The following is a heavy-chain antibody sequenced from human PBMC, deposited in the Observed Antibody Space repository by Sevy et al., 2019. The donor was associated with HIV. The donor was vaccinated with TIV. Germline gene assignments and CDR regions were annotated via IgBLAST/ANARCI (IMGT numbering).Heavy chain of an antibody. Sequence: GGSLRLSCAASGFTFSSYAMSWVRQAPGKGLEWVSLISESGGNTYYADSVRGRFTISRDNSKNTLYQQMNSLRAEDTAVYYCARNLAALPNYYYGMDVWGQGTTVTVSS. J-gene: IGHJ6*02. V-gene: IGHV3-23*01. CDR2: ISESGGNT. CDR3: ARNLAALPNYYYGMDV. CDR1: GFTFSSYA. D-gene: IGHD6-6*01.